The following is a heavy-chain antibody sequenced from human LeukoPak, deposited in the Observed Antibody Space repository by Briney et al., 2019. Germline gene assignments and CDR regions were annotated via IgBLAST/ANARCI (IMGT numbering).Heavy chain of an antibody. CDR2: IYPGDSDT. CDR3: ARLWDGSYNFDY. CDR1: GFTFSNYW. J-gene: IGHJ4*02. Sequence: GESLKISCSVSGFTFSNYWLAWVRQMPGKGLEWMGIIYPGDSDTSYSPSFQGQVTFSADKSISTAYLQWSSLKASDTAMYYCARLWDGSYNFDYWGQGTLVSVSS. V-gene: IGHV5-51*01. D-gene: IGHD1-26*01.